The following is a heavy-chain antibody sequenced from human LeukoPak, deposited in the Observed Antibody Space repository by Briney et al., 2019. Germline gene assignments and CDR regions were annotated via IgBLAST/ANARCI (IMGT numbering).Heavy chain of an antibody. V-gene: IGHV4-59*08. CDR1: GGSISSYY. D-gene: IGHD6-19*01. Sequence: KSSETLSLTCTVSGGSISSYYWSWIRQPPGKGLEWIGYIYYSGSTNYNSSLKSRVTISVDTSKDQFSLKLTSVTAADTAVYYCARHRSAWDYYFDSWGQGTLVTVSS. J-gene: IGHJ4*02. CDR3: ARHRSAWDYYFDS. CDR2: IYYSGST.